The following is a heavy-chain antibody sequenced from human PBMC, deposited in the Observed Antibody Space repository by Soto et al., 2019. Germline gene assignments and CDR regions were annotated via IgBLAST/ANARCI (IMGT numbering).Heavy chain of an antibody. CDR1: GGTFSSYA. V-gene: IGHV1-69*12. D-gene: IGHD6-13*01. CDR2: IIPIFGTA. CDR3: AREGDVYSSSWYSFDY. Sequence: QVQLVQSGAEVKKPGSSVKVSCKASGGTFSSYAISWVRQAPGQGLEWMGGIIPIFGTANYAQKFQGRVTITADESTSTAYMERSSLRYEDTAVYYCAREGDVYSSSWYSFDYWGQGTLVTVSS. J-gene: IGHJ4*02.